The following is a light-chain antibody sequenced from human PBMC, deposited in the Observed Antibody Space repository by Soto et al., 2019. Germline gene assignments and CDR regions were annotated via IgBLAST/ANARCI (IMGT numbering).Light chain of an antibody. V-gene: IGKV3-20*01. CDR2: GAS. Sequence: EIVLTQSPGTLSLSPGERATLSCRASQSVSSNSLAWYQQRPGQAPRLLIYGASSRATSIPDRFSGSGSGTDFTLTISRLEPEDFAVYYCQQYGSSPRTFGQVTKVEIK. CDR1: QSVSSNS. CDR3: QQYGSSPRT. J-gene: IGKJ1*01.